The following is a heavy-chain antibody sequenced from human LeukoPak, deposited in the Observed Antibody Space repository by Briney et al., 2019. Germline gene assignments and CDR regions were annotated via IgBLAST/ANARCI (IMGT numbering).Heavy chain of an antibody. J-gene: IGHJ4*02. Sequence: GGSLRLSCAASEFTFSDYYMSWIRQAPGKGLEWVSYISYSGDTIYYADSVKGRFTVSRDNAKNSLYLQMNSLRAEDTAVYYCARLGIITAAGSNDYWGQGTLVTVSS. CDR2: ISYSGDTI. D-gene: IGHD6-13*01. V-gene: IGHV3-11*01. CDR3: ARLGIITAAGSNDY. CDR1: EFTFSDYY.